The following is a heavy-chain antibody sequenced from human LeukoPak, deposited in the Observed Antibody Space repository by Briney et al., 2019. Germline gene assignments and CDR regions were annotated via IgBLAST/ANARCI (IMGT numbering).Heavy chain of an antibody. V-gene: IGHV1-46*01. CDR2: INPSGGST. CDR1: GYTFTSYY. D-gene: IGHD1-26*01. CDR3: ARVQVGATDAFDI. Sequence: ASVKVSCKASGYTFTSYYMHWVRQAPGQGLEWMGIINPSGGSTSYAQKFQGRVTTTRDTSTSTVYMELSSLRSEDTAVYYCARVQVGATDAFDIWGQGTMVTVSS. J-gene: IGHJ3*02.